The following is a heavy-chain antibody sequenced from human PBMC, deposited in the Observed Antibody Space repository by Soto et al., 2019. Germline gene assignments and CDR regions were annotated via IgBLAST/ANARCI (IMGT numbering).Heavy chain of an antibody. CDR1: GYTFTNYG. D-gene: IGHD1-7*01. Sequence: GASVKVSCKASGYTFTNYGITWVLQAPGQGLEWMGGMNANSGNTGYAQKFQGRVTMTRNTSISTAYMELSSLRSEDTAVYYCARGLRYNWNYGGRYMDVWGKGTTVTVSS. CDR2: MNANSGNT. J-gene: IGHJ6*03. V-gene: IGHV1-8*02. CDR3: ARGLRYNWNYGGRYMDV.